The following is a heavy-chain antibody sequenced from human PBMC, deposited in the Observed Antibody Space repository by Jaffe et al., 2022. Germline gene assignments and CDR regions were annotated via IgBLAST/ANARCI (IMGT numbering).Heavy chain of an antibody. CDR3: ARRSGGRGGDAFDI. Sequence: QVQLQESGPGLVKPSETLSLTCAVSGYSISSGYYWGWIRQPPGKGLEWIGSIYHSGSTYYNPSLKSRVTISVDTSKNQFSLKLSSVTAADTAVYYCARRSGGRGGDAFDIWGQGTMVTVSS. J-gene: IGHJ3*02. CDR1: GYSISSGYY. V-gene: IGHV4-38-2*01. CDR2: IYHSGST. D-gene: IGHD2-15*01.